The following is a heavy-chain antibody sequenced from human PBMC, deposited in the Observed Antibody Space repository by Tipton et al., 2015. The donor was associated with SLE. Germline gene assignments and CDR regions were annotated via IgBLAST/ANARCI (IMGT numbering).Heavy chain of an antibody. V-gene: IGHV3-74*02. CDR2: SNSDGSST. D-gene: IGHD6-19*01. J-gene: IGHJ4*02. CDR3: ARASSGGFDY. Sequence: QLVQSGAEVKKPGESLKISCKGSGYSFTSYWMHWVRQAPGKGLVWVSRSNSDGSSTSYADSVKGRFTISRDNAKNTLYLQMNSLRADDTAVYYCARASSGGFDYWGQGTLVTVSS. CDR1: GYSFTSYW.